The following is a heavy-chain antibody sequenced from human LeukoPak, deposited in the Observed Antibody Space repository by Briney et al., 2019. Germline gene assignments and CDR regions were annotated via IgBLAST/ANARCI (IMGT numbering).Heavy chain of an antibody. CDR2: IYSDNT. V-gene: IGHV3-53*01. CDR3: ARRAGAYSHPYDY. CDR1: GGSFSGYY. D-gene: IGHD4/OR15-4a*01. Sequence: ETLSLTCAVYGGSFSGYYWSWVRQAPGKGPEWVSFIYSDNTHYSDSVKGRFTISRDNSKNTLYLQMNSLRAEDTAVYYCARRAGAYSHPYDYWGQGTLVTVSS. J-gene: IGHJ4*02.